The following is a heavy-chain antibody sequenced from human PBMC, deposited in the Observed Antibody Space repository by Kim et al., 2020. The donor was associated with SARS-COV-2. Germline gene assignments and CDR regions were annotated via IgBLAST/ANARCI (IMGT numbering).Heavy chain of an antibody. CDR3: ARGYAARVRDDY. CDR2: ISVSTINI. CDR1: GFTFSNYE. D-gene: IGHD2-2*01. Sequence: GGSLRLSCATSGFTFSNYELNWFRQAPGQGLEWVSYISVSTINIYYADSVKGRFSISRDDAKSSLYLQMSSLRAEDTAIYFCARGYAARVRDDYWGQGTL. J-gene: IGHJ4*02. V-gene: IGHV3-48*03.